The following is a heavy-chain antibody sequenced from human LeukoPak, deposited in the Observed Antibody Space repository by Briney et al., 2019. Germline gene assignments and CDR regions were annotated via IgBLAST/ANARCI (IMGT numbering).Heavy chain of an antibody. CDR1: GYRFNAYW. V-gene: IGHV5-51*01. D-gene: IGHD3-22*01. CDR2: IYPDDSDT. J-gene: IGHJ3*01. Sequence: GESLQISCKGSGYRFNAYWIAWVRQMPGKGLEWMGSIYPDDSDTRYSPSFQGRVTISADKSVRTAYLQWSSLKASDTAMYYCARPRITSYYDSRGYDAFDLWGQGTMVTVSS. CDR3: ARPRITSYYDSRGYDAFDL.